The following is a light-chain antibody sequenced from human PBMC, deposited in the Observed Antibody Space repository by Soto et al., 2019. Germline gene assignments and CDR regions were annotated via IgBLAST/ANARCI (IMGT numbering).Light chain of an antibody. V-gene: IGLV6-57*04. J-gene: IGLJ2*01. Sequence: NFMLTQPHSVSESPGETVTISCTRTGGSIASNYVQWYQQRPGSAPSTVIYVFDQRPSGVPDRFSGSIDRSSNSASLTISGLKTEDEADYYCQSYHGNIHAVLGGGTKLTVL. CDR2: VFD. CDR3: QSYHGNIHAV. CDR1: GGSIASNY.